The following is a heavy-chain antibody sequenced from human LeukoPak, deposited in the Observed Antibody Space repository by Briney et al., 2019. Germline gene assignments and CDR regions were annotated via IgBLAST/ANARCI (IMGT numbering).Heavy chain of an antibody. D-gene: IGHD3-3*01. V-gene: IGHV4-34*01. CDR1: GGSFSGYY. Sequence: SETLSLTCAVYGGSFSGYYWSWIRQPPGKGLEWIGEINHSGSTNYNPSLKGRITISVDTSKNQFSLKLSSVTAADTAVYYCARGGGITIFGVVIVLTRWFDPWGQGTLVTVSS. J-gene: IGHJ5*02. CDR3: ARGGGITIFGVVIVLTRWFDP. CDR2: INHSGST.